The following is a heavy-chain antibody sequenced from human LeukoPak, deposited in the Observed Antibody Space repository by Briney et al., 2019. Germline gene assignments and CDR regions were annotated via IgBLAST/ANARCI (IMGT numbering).Heavy chain of an antibody. CDR2: INHSGST. J-gene: IGHJ4*02. Sequence: KTSETLSLTCAVYGVSFSGYYWSWIRQPPGKGLEWIGEINHSGSTNYNPSLKSRVTISVDTSKNQFSLKLSSVTAADTAVYYCARVGYCSSTSCYLFDYWGQGTLVTVSS. V-gene: IGHV4-34*01. CDR3: ARVGYCSSTSCYLFDY. D-gene: IGHD2-2*03. CDR1: GVSFSGYY.